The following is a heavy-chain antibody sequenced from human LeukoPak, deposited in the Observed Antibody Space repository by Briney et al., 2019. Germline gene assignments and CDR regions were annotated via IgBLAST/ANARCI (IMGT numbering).Heavy chain of an antibody. CDR3: ARVSRYCSSTSCFYFDY. J-gene: IGHJ4*02. V-gene: IGHV3-7*01. CDR2: IKQDGSEK. D-gene: IGHD2-2*01. Sequence: GGSLRLSCAASGFTFSSYWMSWVRQAPGKGLEWVANIKQDGSEKYYVDSVKGRFTISRDNAKNSLYLQMNSLRAEDTAVYYCARVSRYCSSTSCFYFDYWGQGTLVTVSS. CDR1: GFTFSSYW.